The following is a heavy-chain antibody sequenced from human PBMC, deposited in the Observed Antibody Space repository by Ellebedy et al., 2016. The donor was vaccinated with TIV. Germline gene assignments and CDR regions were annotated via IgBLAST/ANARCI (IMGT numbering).Heavy chain of an antibody. CDR2: IHDSEYT. V-gene: IGHV4-61*08. D-gene: IGHD3-22*01. Sequence: MPGGSLRLSCTVSGGSISSGGYYWSWIRQPPGKGLEWIGYIHDSEYTNYNPSLKSRVTMSMDTSKKQFSLKLSSVTAADTAVYYCARDQYHFDSSGYSYEGWYFDLWGRGTLVTVSS. J-gene: IGHJ2*01. CDR1: GGSISSGGYY. CDR3: ARDQYHFDSSGYSYEGWYFDL.